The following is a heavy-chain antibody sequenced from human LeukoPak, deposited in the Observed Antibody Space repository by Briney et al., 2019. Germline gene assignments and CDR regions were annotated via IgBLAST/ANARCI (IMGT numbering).Heavy chain of an antibody. J-gene: IGHJ4*02. V-gene: IGHV4-30-4*08. CDR3: AREIYYFDY. CDR1: GGSISSGDYY. CDR2: IYYSGST. Sequence: SETLSLTCTVSGGSISSGDYYWSWIRQPPGKGLEWIGYIYYSGSTYYNPSLKSRVTISVDTSKNLFSLKLSTVTAAETAVYYCAREIYYFDYWGQGTLVTVSS. D-gene: IGHD3-3*01.